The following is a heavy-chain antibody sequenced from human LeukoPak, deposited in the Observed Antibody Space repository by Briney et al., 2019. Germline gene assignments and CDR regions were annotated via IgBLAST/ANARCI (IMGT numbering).Heavy chain of an antibody. J-gene: IGHJ4*02. CDR2: ITWSNGEI. CDR3: AKSLRNGSGWASDY. V-gene: IGHV3-9*01. Sequence: GRSLRLSCAASGFTFDDYAVHWVRQAPGKGLEWVSGITWSNGEIAYADSVKGRFTISRDNAKNSLYLQMNSLRTEDTAVYYCAKSLRNGSGWASDYWGQGTLVTVSS. D-gene: IGHD6-19*01. CDR1: GFTFDDYA.